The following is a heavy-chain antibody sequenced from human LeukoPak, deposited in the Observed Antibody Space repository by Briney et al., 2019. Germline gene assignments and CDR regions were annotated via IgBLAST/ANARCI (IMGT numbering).Heavy chain of an antibody. D-gene: IGHD3-3*01. CDR2: IYHSGRT. Sequence: NPSETLSLTCSVSGYSISSGYYWGWIRQPPGKGLEWFGSIYHSGRTYYNPSLRSRVTISLDRSKKKFSLKLTSVTAADTAVYFCARGAEYYAIWRGYAGYSDYWGQGISVTVSS. CDR1: GYSISSGYY. V-gene: IGHV4-38-2*02. J-gene: IGHJ4*02. CDR3: ARGAEYYAIWRGYAGYSDY.